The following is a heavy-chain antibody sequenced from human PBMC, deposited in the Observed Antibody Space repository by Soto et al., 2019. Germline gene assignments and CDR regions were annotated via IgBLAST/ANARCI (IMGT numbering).Heavy chain of an antibody. CDR3: AKAPGSSGYLDY. D-gene: IGHD3-22*01. CDR2: ISGSGGST. Sequence: LRLSCAASGFTFSSYAMSWVRQAPGKGLEWVSAISGSGGSTYYADSVKGRFTISRDNSKNTLYLQMNSLRAEDTAVYYCAKAPGSSGYLDYWGQGTLVTVSS. V-gene: IGHV3-23*01. CDR1: GFTFSSYA. J-gene: IGHJ4*02.